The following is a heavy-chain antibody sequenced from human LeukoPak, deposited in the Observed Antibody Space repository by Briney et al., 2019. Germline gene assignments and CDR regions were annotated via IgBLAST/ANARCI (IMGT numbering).Heavy chain of an antibody. CDR2: IIPVFGAA. D-gene: IGHD3-3*01. CDR1: GGSISTFD. J-gene: IGHJ6*03. Sequence: ASVKVSCKASGGSISTFDISWVRQAPGQGLEWMGGIIPVFGAAQYAQKSRGRLTINTDETTSAAYMELNSLRSDDTAVYYCARAHQVFGANTEHSYYYMDVWGKGTTVTVSS. V-gene: IGHV1-69*05. CDR3: ARAHQVFGANTEHSYYYMDV.